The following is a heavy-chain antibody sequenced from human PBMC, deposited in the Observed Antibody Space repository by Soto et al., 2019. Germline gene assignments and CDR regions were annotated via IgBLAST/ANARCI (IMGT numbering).Heavy chain of an antibody. Sequence: QVQLVQSGAEVKKPGASVKVSCKASGYTFTGYYMHWVRQAPGQGLEWMGWINPNSGGTNYAQKCQGWVTMTRDTSISTAYMELSRLRSDDTAVYYCARGIATVTTFYYYMDVWGKGTTVTVSS. CDR1: GYTFTGYY. V-gene: IGHV1-2*04. CDR3: ARGIATVTTFYYYMDV. J-gene: IGHJ6*03. CDR2: INPNSGGT. D-gene: IGHD4-17*01.